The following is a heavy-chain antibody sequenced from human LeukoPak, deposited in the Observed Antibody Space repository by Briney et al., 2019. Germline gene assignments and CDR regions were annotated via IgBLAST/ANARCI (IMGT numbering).Heavy chain of an antibody. Sequence: GGSLRLSCTASGFIFSTYWMHWVRQAPGKGLVWVSRINSVGSSTNYADSVKGRFTISRDNSKNTLYLQMNSLRAEDTAVYYCASPGRIAAAGTFDYWGQGTLVTVSS. CDR2: INSVGSST. J-gene: IGHJ4*02. D-gene: IGHD6-13*01. CDR3: ASPGRIAAAGTFDY. V-gene: IGHV3-74*01. CDR1: GFIFSTYW.